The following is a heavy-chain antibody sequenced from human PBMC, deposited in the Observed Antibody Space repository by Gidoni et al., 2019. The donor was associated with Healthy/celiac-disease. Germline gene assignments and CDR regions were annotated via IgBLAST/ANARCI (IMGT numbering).Heavy chain of an antibody. CDR1: GFTFSSYW. V-gene: IGHV3-7*01. J-gene: IGHJ3*02. CDR3: ARVSSSYRGDIYDAFDI. Sequence: EVQLVESGGGLVQPGGSLRLSCAASGFTFSSYWVSWVRQAPGKGLEWVANIKQDGSEKYYVDSVKGRFTISRDNAKNSLYLQMNSLRAEDTAVYYCARVSSSYRGDIYDAFDIWGQGTMVTVSS. CDR2: IKQDGSEK. D-gene: IGHD6-6*01.